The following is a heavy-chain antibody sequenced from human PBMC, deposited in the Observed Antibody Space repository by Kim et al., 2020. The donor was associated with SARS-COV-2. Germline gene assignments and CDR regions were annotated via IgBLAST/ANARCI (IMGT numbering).Heavy chain of an antibody. CDR3: ARLRPPAQRPHQHIVVVTAVQDAFDI. V-gene: IGHV3-11*06. J-gene: IGHJ3*02. Sequence: GGSLRLSCAASGFTFSDYYMSWIRQAPGKGLEWVSYISSSSSYTNYADSVKGRFTISRDNAKNSLYLQMNSLRAEDTAVYYCARLRPPAQRPHQHIVVVTAVQDAFDIWGQGTMVTVSS. CDR2: ISSSSSYT. D-gene: IGHD2-21*02. CDR1: GFTFSDYY.